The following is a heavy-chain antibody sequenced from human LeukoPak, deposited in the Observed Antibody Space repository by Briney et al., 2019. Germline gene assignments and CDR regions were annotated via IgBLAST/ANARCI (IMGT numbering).Heavy chain of an antibody. Sequence: RAGGPLRLSCAASGFTFSSYAMSWVRQAPGKGLEWVSTISHSDGTTYYTDSVKGRFTISRDNSKNTLSLQMNSLRAEDTAVYYCAKVRVASYYFDYWGQGALVTVSS. CDR1: GFTFSSYA. V-gene: IGHV3-23*01. J-gene: IGHJ4*02. CDR2: ISHSDGTT. CDR3: AKVRVASYYFDY. D-gene: IGHD2-15*01.